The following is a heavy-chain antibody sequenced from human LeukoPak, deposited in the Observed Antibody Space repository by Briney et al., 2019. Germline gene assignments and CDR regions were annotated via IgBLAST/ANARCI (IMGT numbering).Heavy chain of an antibody. CDR2: ITSDGSST. CDR3: ATSGAAARRAFDI. CDR1: GFTFSSYC. D-gene: IGHD6-13*01. J-gene: IGHJ3*02. V-gene: IGHV3-74*01. Sequence: PGGSLRLSCAASGFTFSSYCMHWVRQAPGKGLVWVSRITSDGSSTIYADSVKGRFTISRDNAKNTLYLQMNSLRAEDTAVYYCATSGAAARRAFDIWGQGTMVTVSS.